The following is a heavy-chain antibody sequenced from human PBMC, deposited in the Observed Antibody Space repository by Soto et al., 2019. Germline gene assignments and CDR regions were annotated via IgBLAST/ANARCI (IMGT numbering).Heavy chain of an antibody. CDR2: TYYSGST. Sequence: SETLSLTCTFSGGSFRSGDYYLSWIRQHPGKGLEWIGSTYYSGSTYYNPSLKSRVTISVDTSKNQFSLKLSSVTAADTAVYYCARGSKGGYYYGMDVWGQGTTVTVSS. V-gene: IGHV4-31*03. D-gene: IGHD3-16*01. CDR3: ARGSKGGYYYGMDV. J-gene: IGHJ6*02. CDR1: GGSFRSGDYY.